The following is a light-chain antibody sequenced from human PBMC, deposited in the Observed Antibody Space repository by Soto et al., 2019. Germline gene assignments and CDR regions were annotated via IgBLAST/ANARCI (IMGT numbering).Light chain of an antibody. Sequence: QSVLTQPASVSGSPGQSITISCTGTSSDVGSHMIYEVSKRPLGVSARFSASKSGNTASLTISGLQAEDEADYYCCSYGGSRAVFGGGTQLTVL. J-gene: IGLJ7*01. CDR3: CSYGGSRAV. CDR2: EVS. CDR1: SSDVGSH. V-gene: IGLV2-23*02.